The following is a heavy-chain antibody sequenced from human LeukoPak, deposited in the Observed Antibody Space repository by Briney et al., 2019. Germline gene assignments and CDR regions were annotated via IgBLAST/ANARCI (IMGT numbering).Heavy chain of an antibody. CDR1: GYTFTGYY. J-gene: IGHJ4*02. V-gene: IGHV1-2*02. CDR2: INPNSGGT. CDR3: ARTNYFDSSGYYYGYFDY. D-gene: IGHD3-22*01. Sequence: ASVKVSCKASGYTFTGYYMHWVRQAPGQGLEWMGWINPNSGGTYYAQKFQGRVTMTRDTSIGTAYMELSGLRSDDTAVYYCARTNYFDSSGYYYGYFDYRGQGTLVTVSS.